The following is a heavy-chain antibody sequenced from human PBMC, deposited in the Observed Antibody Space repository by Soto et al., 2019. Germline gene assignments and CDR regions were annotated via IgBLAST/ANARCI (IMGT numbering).Heavy chain of an antibody. CDR2: IDPSDSYT. J-gene: IGHJ4*02. V-gene: IGHV5-10-1*03. Sequence: EVQLVQSGAEVKKPGESLRISCKGSGYSFTSYWISWVRQMPGKGLEWMGRIDPSDSYTNYSPSFQGHVTISADKSISTAYLQWSSLKASDTAMYYCASRIHDYSNPYYFDYWGQGTLVTVSS. CDR1: GYSFTSYW. CDR3: ASRIHDYSNPYYFDY. D-gene: IGHD4-4*01.